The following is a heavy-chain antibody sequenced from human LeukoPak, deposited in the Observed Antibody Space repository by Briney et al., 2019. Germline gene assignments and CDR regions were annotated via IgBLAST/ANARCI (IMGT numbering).Heavy chain of an antibody. CDR2: ISYDGSNK. V-gene: IGHV3-30*04. CDR3: ARGRPFDI. CDR1: GFTFSSYA. Sequence: GGSLRLSCAASGFTFSSYAMHWVRQAPGKGLEWVAVISYDGSNKYYADSVKGRFTISRDNSKNTLYLQMNSLRAEDTAVYYCARGRPFDIWGQGTMVTVSS. J-gene: IGHJ3*02.